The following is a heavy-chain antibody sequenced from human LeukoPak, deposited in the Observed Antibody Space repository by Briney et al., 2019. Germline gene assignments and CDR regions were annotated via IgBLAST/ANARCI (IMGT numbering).Heavy chain of an antibody. CDR1: GFTFSSYS. V-gene: IGHV3-21*01. CDR3: ARDGSRWSGYNNWFDP. CDR2: ISSSSSYI. D-gene: IGHD3-3*01. Sequence: GGSLRLSCAASGFTFSSYSMNWVRQAPGKGLEWVSSISSSSSYIYYADSVKGRFTISRDNAKNSLYLQMNSLRAEDTAVYYCARDGSRWSGYNNWFDPWDQGTLVTVSS. J-gene: IGHJ5*02.